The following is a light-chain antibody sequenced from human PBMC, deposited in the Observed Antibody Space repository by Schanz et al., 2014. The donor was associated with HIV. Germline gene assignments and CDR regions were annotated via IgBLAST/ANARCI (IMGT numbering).Light chain of an antibody. CDR3: QSFDSSLNTVV. V-gene: IGLV2-14*02. J-gene: IGLJ2*01. Sequence: QSALTQPASVSGSPGQSITISCTGTSSNIGTYDLVSWYQQHPGKAPKLMIYEVTKRPSGVPDRFSGSKSGNTASLTVSGLQAEDEGDYFCQSFDSSLNTVVFGGGTKVTVL. CDR2: EVT. CDR1: SSNIGTYDL.